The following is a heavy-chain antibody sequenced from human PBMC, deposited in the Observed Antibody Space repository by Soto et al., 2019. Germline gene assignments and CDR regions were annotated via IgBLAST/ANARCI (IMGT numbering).Heavy chain of an antibody. D-gene: IGHD2-21*02. V-gene: IGHV3-74*01. J-gene: IGHJ5*02. CDR2: ITSDGKSK. CDR1: GFNFSNHW. CDR3: ARESGDWPLNWFDP. Sequence: RGGSLRLSCAASGFNFSNHWMHWVRQRPGEGLVWVSRITSDGKSKAYAESVKGRFAISRDNAKNTLYLQMNGLTAEDTAVYYCARESGDWPLNWFDPWGLGTLVTVSS.